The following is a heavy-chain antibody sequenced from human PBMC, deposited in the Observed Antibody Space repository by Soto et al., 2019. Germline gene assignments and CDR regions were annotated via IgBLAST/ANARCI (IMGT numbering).Heavy chain of an antibody. Sequence: QVLLQESGPGLLKPSQTLSLTCNVSGGPINSPDYYWTWIRQSPGKGLEWIGYLYFNGGTQSNPSLRTPISMSLDTSKKHFSLKMRSVTGADTAVYYCARGISKYSSWYEPHTWFDAWGQGALVTVSS. D-gene: IGHD6-13*01. V-gene: IGHV4-30-4*01. J-gene: IGHJ5*02. CDR2: LYFNGGT. CDR1: GGPINSPDYY. CDR3: ARGISKYSSWYEPHTWFDA.